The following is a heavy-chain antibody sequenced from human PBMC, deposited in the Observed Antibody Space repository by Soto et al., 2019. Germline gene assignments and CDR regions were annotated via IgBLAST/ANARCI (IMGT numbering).Heavy chain of an antibody. D-gene: IGHD3-22*01. Sequence: GGSLRLSCAASGFTFSTYGMNWVRQAPGKGLEWVSVIYSGGSTYYADSVKGRFTISRDNSKNTLYLQMNSLQTEDTAMYYCTTDPYITTITVRFDYWGHGTLVTVSS. J-gene: IGHJ4*01. CDR1: GFTFSTYG. CDR3: TTDPYITTITVRFDY. V-gene: IGHV3-66*01. CDR2: IYSGGST.